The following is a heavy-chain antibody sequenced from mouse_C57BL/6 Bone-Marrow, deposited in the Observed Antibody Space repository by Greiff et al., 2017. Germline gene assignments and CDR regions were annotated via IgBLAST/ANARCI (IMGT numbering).Heavy chain of an antibody. Sequence: EVQLQQSGGGLVQPGGSLKLSCAASGFTFSDYGMAWVRQAPRKGPEWVAFISNLAYSIYYADTVTGRFTISRENAKNTLYLEMSSLRSEDTAMYYCARRGLKAMDYWGQGTSVTVSS. V-gene: IGHV5-15*04. CDR3: ARRGLKAMDY. CDR2: ISNLAYSI. D-gene: IGHD3-1*01. CDR1: GFTFSDYG. J-gene: IGHJ4*01.